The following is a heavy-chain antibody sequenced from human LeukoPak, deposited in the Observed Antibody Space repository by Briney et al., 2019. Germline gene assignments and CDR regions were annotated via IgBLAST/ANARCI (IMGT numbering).Heavy chain of an antibody. CDR3: TAGLTF. CDR1: GFTFNYAW. Sequence: GGSLRLSCAASGFTFNYAWMSWVRQAPGKGLEWVGRINSKADGGTTDYAAPVKGRFTISRDDSKNTVYLQMNSLKTEDTAVYYCTAGLTFWGQGTLVTVSS. D-gene: IGHD2/OR15-2a*01. J-gene: IGHJ4*02. CDR2: INSKADGGTT. V-gene: IGHV3-15*01.